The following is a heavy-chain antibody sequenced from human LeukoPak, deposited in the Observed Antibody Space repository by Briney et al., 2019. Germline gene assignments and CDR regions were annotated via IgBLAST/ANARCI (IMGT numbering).Heavy chain of an antibody. Sequence: RGCLRLSRAASGLPFYDGMTWVRQAPGKGLEWVSGINWNGGSTGYADSVKGRFTISRDNAKASLYLQMNSLRAEDTALYYCVRDNMFYDTSGYYSGVYYFDSWGQGTLVTVSS. CDR2: INWNGGST. CDR1: GLPFYDG. D-gene: IGHD3-22*01. J-gene: IGHJ4*02. V-gene: IGHV3-20*04. CDR3: VRDNMFYDTSGYYSGVYYFDS.